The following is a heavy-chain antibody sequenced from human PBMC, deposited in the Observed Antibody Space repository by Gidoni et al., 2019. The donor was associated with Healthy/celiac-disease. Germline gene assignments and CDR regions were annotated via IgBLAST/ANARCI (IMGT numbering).Heavy chain of an antibody. CDR1: GGSFSGYY. J-gene: IGHJ1*01. D-gene: IGHD3-3*01. CDR2: INHSGST. CDR3: ARIPFWSGSKYFQH. Sequence: QVQLQQWGAGLLKPSETLSLTCAVYGGSFSGYYWSWIRQPPGKGLEWIGEINHSGSTNYNPSLKSRVTISVDTSKNQFSLKLSSVTAADTAVYYCARIPFWSGSKYFQHWGQGTLVTVSS. V-gene: IGHV4-34*01.